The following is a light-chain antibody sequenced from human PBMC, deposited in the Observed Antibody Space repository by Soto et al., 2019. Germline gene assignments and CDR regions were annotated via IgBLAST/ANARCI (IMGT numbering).Light chain of an antibody. CDR3: QQYNSYPLT. CDR2: DAS. CDR1: QSISSW. Sequence: DIQMNQSPSTLSASVGDRVTITCRASQSISSWLAWYQQKPGKAPKLLIYDASTLESGVPSRFSGSGSGTELTLTISSLQPDDFATYYCQQYNSYPLTFGGGTKVDIK. V-gene: IGKV1-5*01. J-gene: IGKJ4*01.